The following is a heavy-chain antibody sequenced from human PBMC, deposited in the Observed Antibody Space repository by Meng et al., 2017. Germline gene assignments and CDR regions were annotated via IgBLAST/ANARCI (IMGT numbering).Heavy chain of an antibody. CDR1: GYTLSSDG. Sequence: QGDVVQCGGVVKKPGASVKVSCDTSGYTLSSDGFAWVRQTPEQGLEWLGWINVYSGITNYAQKFQGRVTMTTDTSTRTGYMELTSLTSDDTATYYCATRGNPYLNCWGQGTLVTVSS. CDR2: INVYSGIT. J-gene: IGHJ4*02. CDR3: ATRGNPYLNC. V-gene: IGHV1-18*01.